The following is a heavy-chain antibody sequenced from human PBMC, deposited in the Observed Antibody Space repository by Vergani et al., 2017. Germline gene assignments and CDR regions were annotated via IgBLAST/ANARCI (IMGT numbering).Heavy chain of an antibody. CDR1: GGSISSGGYY. D-gene: IGHD2-21*01. V-gene: IGHV4-31*03. CDR3: AGTPWGGDCYITPPMVSPVYY. J-gene: IGHJ4*02. CDR2: IYYSGST. Sequence: QVQLQESGPGLVKPSQTLSLTCTVSGGSISSGGYYWSWIRQHPGKGLEWIGYIYYSGSTYYNPSLKSRVTISVDTSKNQFSLKLSSVTAADTAVYYCAGTPWGGDCYITPPMVSPVYYWGQGTLVTVSS.